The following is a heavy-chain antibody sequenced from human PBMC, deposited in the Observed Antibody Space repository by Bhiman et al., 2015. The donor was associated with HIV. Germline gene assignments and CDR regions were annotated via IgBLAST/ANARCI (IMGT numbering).Heavy chain of an antibody. CDR1: GFTFSSYS. J-gene: IGHJ4*02. Sequence: EVQLVESGGGLVQPGGSLRLSCATSGFTFSSYSMNWVRQAPGKGLEWVSSISSSSSYIYYADSVKGRFTISRDNAKNSLYLQMNSLRAEDTAVYYCARDPQLDLREGGYWGQGTLVTVSS. CDR2: ISSSSSYI. V-gene: IGHV3-21*01. CDR3: ARDPQLDLREGGY. D-gene: IGHD2-2*01.